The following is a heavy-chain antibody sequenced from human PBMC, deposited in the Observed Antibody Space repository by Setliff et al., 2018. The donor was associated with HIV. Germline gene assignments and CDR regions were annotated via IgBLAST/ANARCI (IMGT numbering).Heavy chain of an antibody. J-gene: IGHJ4*02. Sequence: SETLSLTCTVSGGSISSHFWSWIRQPPGKGLEWIGSIYYSGSTNYNPSLKSRVTISVVTSKNQFSLKLSSVAAADTAVYHCARGGYRDGYDYWGQGTLVTVSS. CDR1: GGSISSHF. V-gene: IGHV4-59*11. CDR2: IYYSGST. CDR3: ARGGYRDGYDY. D-gene: IGHD5-18*01.